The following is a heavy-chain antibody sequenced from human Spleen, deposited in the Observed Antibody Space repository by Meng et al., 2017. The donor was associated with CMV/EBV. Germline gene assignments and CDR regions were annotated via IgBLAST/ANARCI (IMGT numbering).Heavy chain of an antibody. Sequence: GESLKISCAGSGFTVSTNYLYWVRQAPGKGLEWVSLIYADGSTYYADSVKGRFAISRDNSRNTLYLQMNSLRAEDTAVYYCARDQMAYSSSWYVYWGQGTLVTVSS. CDR2: IYADGST. D-gene: IGHD6-13*01. CDR3: ARDQMAYSSSWYVY. J-gene: IGHJ4*02. V-gene: IGHV3-66*02. CDR1: GFTVSTNY.